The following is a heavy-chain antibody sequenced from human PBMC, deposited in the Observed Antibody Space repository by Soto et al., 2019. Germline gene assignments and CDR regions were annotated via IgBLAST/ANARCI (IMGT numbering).Heavy chain of an antibody. CDR2: IIPIFGTA. V-gene: IGHV1-69*12. J-gene: IGHJ5*02. CDR3: ARDRGPSSGYYPYWFDT. Sequence: QVQLVQSGAEVKKPGSSVKVSCKASGGTFSSYAISWVRQAPGQGLEWMGEIIPIFGTANYAQKFQGRVTLTADESTSTACMDLSSLRSEDTAVYYCARDRGPSSGYYPYWFDTWGQGTLVTVSS. D-gene: IGHD3-22*01. CDR1: GGTFSSYA.